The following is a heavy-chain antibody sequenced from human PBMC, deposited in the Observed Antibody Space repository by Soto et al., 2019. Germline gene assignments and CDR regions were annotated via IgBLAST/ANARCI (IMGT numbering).Heavy chain of an antibody. J-gene: IGHJ4*02. D-gene: IGHD5-12*01. V-gene: IGHV1-69*01. CDR2: IIPIFGTA. CDR3: ARAPPLRGRDGYNLVY. Sequence: QVQLVQSGAEVKKPGSSVKVSCKASGGTFSSYAISWVRQAPGQGLEWMGGIIPIFGTANYAQKFQGRVTITADESTSTAYLELSSLRSEDPAVYYCARAPPLRGRDGYNLVYWGQGPLVTVSS. CDR1: GGTFSSYA.